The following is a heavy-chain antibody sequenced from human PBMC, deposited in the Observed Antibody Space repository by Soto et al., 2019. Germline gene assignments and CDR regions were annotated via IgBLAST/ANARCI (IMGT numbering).Heavy chain of an antibody. Sequence: PGESLKISCKGSGYSFTSYCISWVRQMPGKGLEWMGKIDPSDSYTKYSPSFQGHVTIAADMSISTAYLQWSSLKASDTAMYYCARLRYSSSWVFDYWGQGTLVTVSS. CDR2: IDPSDSYT. V-gene: IGHV5-10-1*01. J-gene: IGHJ4*02. D-gene: IGHD6-6*01. CDR1: GYSFTSYC. CDR3: ARLRYSSSWVFDY.